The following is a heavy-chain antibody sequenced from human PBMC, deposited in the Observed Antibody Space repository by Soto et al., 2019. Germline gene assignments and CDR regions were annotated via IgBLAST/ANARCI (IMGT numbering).Heavy chain of an antibody. CDR3: VRDTDWAFDY. CDR1: GFTFSSYN. D-gene: IGHD3-9*01. Sequence: GGSLRLSCAASGFTFSSYNMNWVRQAQGKGLEFVSYISTTYAIYYGDSVKGRFTVSRDHGKNSLYLQMNNLRTEDTAVYYCVRDTDWAFDYWGQGTVVTVSS. V-gene: IGHV3-48*01. CDR2: ISTTYAI. J-gene: IGHJ4*02.